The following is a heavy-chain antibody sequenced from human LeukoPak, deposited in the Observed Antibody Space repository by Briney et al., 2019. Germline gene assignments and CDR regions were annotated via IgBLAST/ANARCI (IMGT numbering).Heavy chain of an antibody. J-gene: IGHJ5*02. CDR3: ARVPIWSGNNWFDP. CDR1: GYSISSGYY. CDR2: IYHSGST. Sequence: KISETLSLTCTVSGYSISSGYYWGWIRQPPGKGLEWIGSIYHSGSTYYNPSLKSRVTISVDTSKNQFSPKLSSVTAADTAVYYCARVPIWSGNNWFDPWGQGTLVTVSS. V-gene: IGHV4-38-2*02. D-gene: IGHD3-3*01.